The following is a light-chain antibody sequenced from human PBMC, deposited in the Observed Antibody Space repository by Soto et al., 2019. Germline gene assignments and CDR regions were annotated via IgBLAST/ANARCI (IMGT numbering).Light chain of an antibody. CDR2: GAY. CDR3: QKYVSSPQT. CDR1: QSVSSSY. V-gene: IGKV3-20*01. Sequence: EIGLTQSPGTLSLSPGERATLSCRASQSVSSSYLAWYQQKPGQAPRRLIYGAYSKTTGIPDRFSGSEAGTHYTLTISRLEPEDFAMYYCQKYVSSPQTFGQRTNVDIK. J-gene: IGKJ1*01.